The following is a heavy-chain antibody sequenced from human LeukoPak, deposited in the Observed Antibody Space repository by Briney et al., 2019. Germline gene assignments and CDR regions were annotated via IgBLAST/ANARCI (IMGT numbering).Heavy chain of an antibody. Sequence: GASVKVSCKVSGYTLTELSMHWVRQAPGQGLEWMGGIIPIFGTANYAQKFQGRVTITADESTSTAYMELSSLRSEDTAVYYCARWGAGDYVWGSYRYFSWFDPWGQGTLVTVSS. CDR2: IIPIFGTA. J-gene: IGHJ5*02. V-gene: IGHV1-69*13. CDR3: ARWGAGDYVWGSYRYFSWFDP. CDR1: GYTLTELS. D-gene: IGHD3-16*02.